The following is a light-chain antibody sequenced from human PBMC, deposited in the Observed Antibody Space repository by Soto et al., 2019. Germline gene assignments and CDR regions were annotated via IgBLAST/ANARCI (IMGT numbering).Light chain of an antibody. V-gene: IGKV3-15*01. Sequence: VFRHPRSTLSVSKGERATLSCRASQIITTNLVWYQQKAGQAPRLLIYGASTRATGIPARFSGSGSGTEFTLTVSSLQSEDFAVYYCQQYIKWPITFGQGTRLEIK. CDR2: GAS. CDR3: QQYIKWPIT. J-gene: IGKJ5*01. CDR1: QIITTN.